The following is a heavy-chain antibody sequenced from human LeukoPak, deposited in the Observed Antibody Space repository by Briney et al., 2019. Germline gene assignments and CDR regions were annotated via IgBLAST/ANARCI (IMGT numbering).Heavy chain of an antibody. J-gene: IGHJ4*02. D-gene: IGHD3-9*01. V-gene: IGHV1-2*04. CDR3: ARAGRPPVMYDILTGPSPLDY. CDR1: GYTFTGYY. CDR2: INPNSGGT. Sequence: ASVKVSCKASGYTFTGYYMHWVRQAPGQGLEWVGWINPNSGGTNYAQKFQGWVTMTRDTSISTAYMELSRLRSDDTAVYYCARAGRPPVMYDILTGPSPLDYWGQGTLVTVSS.